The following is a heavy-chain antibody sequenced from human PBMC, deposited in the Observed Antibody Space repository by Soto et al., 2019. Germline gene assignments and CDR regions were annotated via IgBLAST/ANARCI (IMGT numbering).Heavy chain of an antibody. CDR3: ASGFSGSGSYYMHYYYCMDA. D-gene: IGHD3-10*01. Sequence: QVQLVESGGGVVQPGRSLRLSCAASGFTFSSYAMHWVRQAPGKGLEWVAVISYDGSNKYYADSVKGRFTISRDNSKNALYLQMNSLRAEDTAVYYCASGFSGSGSYYMHYYYCMDAWRPGTTVTLPS. V-gene: IGHV3-30-3*01. CDR2: ISYDGSNK. J-gene: IGHJ6*02. CDR1: GFTFSSYA.